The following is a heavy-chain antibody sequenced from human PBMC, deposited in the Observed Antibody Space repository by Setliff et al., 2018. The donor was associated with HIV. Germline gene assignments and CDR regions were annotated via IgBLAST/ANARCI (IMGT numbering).Heavy chain of an antibody. J-gene: IGHJ4*02. V-gene: IGHV1-3*01. CDR3: ARDFRGYYYFDY. CDR2: INAGNGNT. CDR1: GGTFSNYG. D-gene: IGHD3-22*01. Sequence: ASVKVSCKASGGTFSNYGMSWVRQAPGQRLEWMGWINAGNGNTKYSQKFQGRVTITRDTSASTAYMELSSLRSEDTAVYYCARDFRGYYYFDYWGQGTLVTVSS.